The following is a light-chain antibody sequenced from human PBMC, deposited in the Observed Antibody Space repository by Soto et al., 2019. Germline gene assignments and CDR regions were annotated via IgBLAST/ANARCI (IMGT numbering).Light chain of an antibody. CDR2: EVS. CDR3: SSYTSSSTPRYG. CDR1: SSDVGGYNY. Sequence: QSVLSQPASVSGSPGQSITISCTGTSSDVGGYNYVSWYQQHPGKAPKLMIYEVSNRPSGVSNRFSASKSGNTASLAISGLQAEDEADYYCSSYTSSSTPRYGFGTSPKVTLL. V-gene: IGLV2-14*01. J-gene: IGLJ1*01.